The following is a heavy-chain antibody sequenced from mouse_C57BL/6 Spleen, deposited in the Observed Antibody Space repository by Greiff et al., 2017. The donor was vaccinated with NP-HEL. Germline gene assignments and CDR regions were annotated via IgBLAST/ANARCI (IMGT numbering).Heavy chain of an antibody. CDR2: IYPGDGDT. Sequence: QVQLKESGPELVKPGASVKISCKASGYAFSSSWMNWVKQRPGKGLEWIGRIYPGDGDTNYNGKFKGKATLTADKSSSTAYMQLSSLTSEDSAVYFCARSGTNWDSFDYWGQGTTLTVSS. CDR3: ARSGTNWDSFDY. D-gene: IGHD4-1*01. J-gene: IGHJ2*01. CDR1: GYAFSSSW. V-gene: IGHV1-82*01.